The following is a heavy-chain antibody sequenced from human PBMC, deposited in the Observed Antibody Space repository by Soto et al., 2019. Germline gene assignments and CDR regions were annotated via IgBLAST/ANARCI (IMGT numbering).Heavy chain of an antibody. V-gene: IGHV1-69*13. CDR1: GGTFSSYA. CDR3: ARSTRERLASYYGMDV. D-gene: IGHD6-25*01. CDR2: IIPIFGTA. Sequence: SVKVSCKASGGTFSSYAISWVRQAPGQGLEWMGGIIPIFGTANYAQKFQGRVTITADESTSTAYMELSSLRSEDTAVYYCARSTRERLASYYGMDVWGQGTTVTV. J-gene: IGHJ6*02.